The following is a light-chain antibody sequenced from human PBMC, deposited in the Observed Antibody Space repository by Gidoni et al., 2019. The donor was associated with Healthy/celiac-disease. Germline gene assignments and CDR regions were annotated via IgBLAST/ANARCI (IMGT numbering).Light chain of an antibody. CDR2: AAS. V-gene: IGKV1-17*01. CDR1: QGIRHD. J-gene: IGKJ2*01. CDR3: LQHNSYPRT. Sequence: DFQMTQSPSSLSASVGDRVTITCRASQGIRHDLGWFQQKPGKAPKRLIYAASTLESRVPSRFSGSGSGTEFTLTISSLQPEDFATYYCLQHNSYPRTFGQGTKLEIK.